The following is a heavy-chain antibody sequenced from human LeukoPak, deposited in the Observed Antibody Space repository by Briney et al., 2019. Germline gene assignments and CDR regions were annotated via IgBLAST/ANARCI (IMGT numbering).Heavy chain of an antibody. J-gene: IGHJ4*02. V-gene: IGHV3-15*01. CDR2: IKGKSDGGTT. CDR3: TTDWYYYDSSGYYPIF. CDR1: GFTFSDAW. Sequence: PGGSLRLSCAASGFTFSDAWMSWVRQAPGKGLEWVGRIKGKSDGGTTDCAAPVKGRFTISRDDSKNTLYLQMNSLKTEDTAVYYCTTDWYYYDSSGYYPIFWGQGTLVTVSS. D-gene: IGHD3-22*01.